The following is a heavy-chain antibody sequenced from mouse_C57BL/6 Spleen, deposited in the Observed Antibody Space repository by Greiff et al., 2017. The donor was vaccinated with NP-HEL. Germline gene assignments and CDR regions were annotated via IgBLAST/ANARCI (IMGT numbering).Heavy chain of an antibody. Sequence: EVKLMESGGGLVQPGGSLSLSCAASGFTFTDYYMSWVRQPPGKALEWLGFIRNKANGYTTEYSASVKGRFTISRDNSQSILYLQMNALRAEDSATYYCAGGLRLDYWGQGTTLTVSS. CDR3: AGGLRLDY. J-gene: IGHJ2*01. CDR1: GFTFTDYY. CDR2: IRNKANGYTT. D-gene: IGHD1-1*01. V-gene: IGHV7-3*01.